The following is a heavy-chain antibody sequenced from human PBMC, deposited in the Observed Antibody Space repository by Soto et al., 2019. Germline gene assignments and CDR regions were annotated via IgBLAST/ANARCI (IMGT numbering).Heavy chain of an antibody. CDR1: GFTFTDHY. V-gene: IGHV3-72*01. J-gene: IGHJ4*02. CDR2: ARNKVNGYII. Sequence: PXVSLRLSCAASGFTFTDHYMDWVRQAPGEGLEWVGRARNKVNGYIIAYAASVEGRFIISRDDSKNSLYLQMNSLKTEDTAVYFCARLMGTSFDLWGQGTLVTVSS. D-gene: IGHD2-8*01. CDR3: ARLMGTSFDL.